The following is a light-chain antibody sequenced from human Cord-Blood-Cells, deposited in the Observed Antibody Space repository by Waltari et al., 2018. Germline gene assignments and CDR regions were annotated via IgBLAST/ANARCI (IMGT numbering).Light chain of an antibody. V-gene: IGKV1-5*01. Sequence: DIQITPSPSTLSSSVGDRVTITCRASQSISSWLAWYQQKPGKAPKLLIYDASSLESGVPERFSGSGSGTEFTLTISSLQPDDFATYYCQQYNSYLYTFGQGTKLEIK. CDR1: QSISSW. CDR3: QQYNSYLYT. J-gene: IGKJ2*01. CDR2: DAS.